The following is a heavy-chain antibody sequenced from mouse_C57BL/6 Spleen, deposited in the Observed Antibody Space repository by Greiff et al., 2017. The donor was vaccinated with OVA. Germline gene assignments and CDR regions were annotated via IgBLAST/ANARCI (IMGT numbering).Heavy chain of an antibody. CDR3: ARWITTVVARYFDV. Sequence: VKLQQPGTELVKPGASVKLSCKASGYTFTSYWMHWVKQRPGQGLEWIGNINPSNGGTNYNEKFKSKATLTVDKSSSTAYMQLSSLTSEDSAVYYCARWITTVVARYFDVWGTGTTVTVSS. V-gene: IGHV1-53*01. J-gene: IGHJ1*03. D-gene: IGHD1-1*01. CDR2: INPSNGGT. CDR1: GYTFTSYW.